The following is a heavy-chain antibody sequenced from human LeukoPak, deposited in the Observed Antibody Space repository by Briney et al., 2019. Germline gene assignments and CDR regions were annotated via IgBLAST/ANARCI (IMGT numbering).Heavy chain of an antibody. CDR2: LSSSSRTI. CDR1: GFTFSSYS. J-gene: IGHJ4*02. D-gene: IGHD3-16*01. Sequence: QPGGSLRLSCAASGFTFSSYSMNWVRQAPGKGLEWVSYLSSSSRTIYYADSVKGRFTISRDNAKNSLYLQMNSLRAEDTAVYYCAREVWGSQDYWGQGTLVTVSS. CDR3: AREVWGSQDY. V-gene: IGHV3-48*01.